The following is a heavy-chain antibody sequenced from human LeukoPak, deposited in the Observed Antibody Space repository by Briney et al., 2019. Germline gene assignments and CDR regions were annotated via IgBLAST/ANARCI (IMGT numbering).Heavy chain of an antibody. CDR3: ARDRGYSSFDY. CDR1: AFTFSTYW. Sequence: GGSLRLSCAAPAFTFSTYWMSWVRQAPGKGLEWVANIKEDGSEINYVDSVKGRFTISRDNAENSLYLQMNSLRVEDTAVYYCARDRGYSSFDYWGQGTLVTVSS. J-gene: IGHJ4*02. V-gene: IGHV3-7*01. D-gene: IGHD4-23*01. CDR2: IKEDGSEI.